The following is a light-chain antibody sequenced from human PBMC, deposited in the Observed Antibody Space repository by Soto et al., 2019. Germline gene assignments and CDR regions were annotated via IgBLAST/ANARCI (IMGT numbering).Light chain of an antibody. Sequence: SALTQPPSASGPPGQRVTISCSGSSSNIESNTVNWYQQLPGTAPKLLIYNNNQRPSGVPDRFSGSKSGTSASLAISGLQSEDEADYYCAAWDDSLNAYVFGTGTKVTVL. V-gene: IGLV1-44*01. CDR2: NNN. CDR1: SSNIESNT. CDR3: AAWDDSLNAYV. J-gene: IGLJ1*01.